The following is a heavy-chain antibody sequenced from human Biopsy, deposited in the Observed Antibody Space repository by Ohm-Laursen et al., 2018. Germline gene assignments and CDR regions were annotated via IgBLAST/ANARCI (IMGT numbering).Heavy chain of an antibody. V-gene: IGHV1-18*01. D-gene: IGHD3-22*01. J-gene: IGHJ4*02. Sequence: GSSVKVSCKASGYTFSTYGISWVRQAPGQGLEWMGWISAYNGNTKYAQKLQGRVTMTTDTSTSTAYMDLRSLRSDDTAVYYCAKGYYYDSSGSYPSLDHWGPGTLVTVSS. CDR1: GYTFSTYG. CDR3: AKGYYYDSSGSYPSLDH. CDR2: ISAYNGNT.